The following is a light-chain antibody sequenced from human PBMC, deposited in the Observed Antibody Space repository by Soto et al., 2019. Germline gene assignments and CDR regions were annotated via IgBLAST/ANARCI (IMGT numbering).Light chain of an antibody. J-gene: IGKJ2*01. CDR2: GAS. CDR3: QQYGSSPPYT. CDR1: QSVSSSY. Sequence: EIVLTQSPGTLSLSPGERATLSCRASQSVSSSYLAWYQQKPGQAPRPLIYGASSRATGIPDRFSGSGSGTDFTLTISRLEPEDFAVCYCQQYGSSPPYTFGQGT. V-gene: IGKV3-20*01.